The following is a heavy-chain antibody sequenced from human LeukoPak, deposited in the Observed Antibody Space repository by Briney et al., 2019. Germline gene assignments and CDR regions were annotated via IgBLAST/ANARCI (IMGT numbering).Heavy chain of an antibody. J-gene: IGHJ4*02. V-gene: IGHV3-53*01. D-gene: IGHD6-19*01. CDR3: ARVLSDSRGWYHFDY. CDR1: GFTVSSND. Sequence: GGSLRLSCAASGFTVSSNDMGWVRQAPGRGLEWVSVIYSSGATYYADSVTGRFTISRDNSKNTLSLQINSLRAEDTAVYYCARVLSDSRGWYHFDYWGQGTLVTVSS. CDR2: IYSSGAT.